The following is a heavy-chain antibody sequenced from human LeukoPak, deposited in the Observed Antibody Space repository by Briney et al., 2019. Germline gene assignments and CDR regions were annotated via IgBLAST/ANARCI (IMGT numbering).Heavy chain of an antibody. CDR1: GGSISSYY. D-gene: IGHD1-26*01. V-gene: IGHV4-59*01. J-gene: IGHJ3*02. CDR3: ARGGGSYPDAFDI. Sequence: SETLSLTCTVSGGSISSYYWSWIRQPPGKGLEWIGYIYYSGSTNYNPSLKSRVTISVDTSKNQFSLKLSSVTAADTAVYYCARGGGSYPDAFDIWGQGTMVTVSS. CDR2: IYYSGST.